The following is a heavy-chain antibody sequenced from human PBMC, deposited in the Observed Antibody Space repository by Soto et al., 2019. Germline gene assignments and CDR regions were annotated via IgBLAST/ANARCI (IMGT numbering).Heavy chain of an antibody. D-gene: IGHD1-26*01. CDR2: IIPIFGTA. V-gene: IGHV1-69*01. CDR3: AVAGWELLSNAFDI. Sequence: QVQLVQSGAEVKKPGSSVKVSCKASGGTFSSYAIRWVRQAPGQGLEWMGGIIPIFGTANYAQEFQGRVTITADESTSTAYMELSSLRSEDTAVYYCAVAGWELLSNAFDIWGQGTMVTVSS. J-gene: IGHJ3*02. CDR1: GGTFSSYA.